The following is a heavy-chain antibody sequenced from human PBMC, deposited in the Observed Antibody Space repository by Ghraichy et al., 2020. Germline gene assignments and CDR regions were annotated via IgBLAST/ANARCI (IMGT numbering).Heavy chain of an antibody. J-gene: IGHJ3*02. CDR2: ISGSGGST. CDR3: AKAVSSGPGVDI. Sequence: GESLNISCAGSGFTFSNYAMTWVRQAPGKGLEWVSAISGSGGSTSYVDSVKGRFTISRDNSKNTLYLQMNSLRAEDTAVYYCAKAVSSGPGVDIWGQGTMVTVSS. V-gene: IGHV3-23*01. D-gene: IGHD3-22*01. CDR1: GFTFSNYA.